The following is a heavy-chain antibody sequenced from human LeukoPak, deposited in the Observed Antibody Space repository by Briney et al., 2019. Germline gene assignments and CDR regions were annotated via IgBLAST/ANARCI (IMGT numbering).Heavy chain of an antibody. CDR2: INAGNGNT. Sequence: GASVKVSCKASGYTFTSYAMHWVRQAPGQRLEWMGWINAGNGNTKYSQKFQGRVTITRDTSASTAYMELSSLRSEDTAVYYCARNHYGSGSYPADYWGQGTLVTVSS. D-gene: IGHD3-10*01. J-gene: IGHJ4*02. CDR3: ARNHYGSGSYPADY. CDR1: GYTFTSYA. V-gene: IGHV1-3*01.